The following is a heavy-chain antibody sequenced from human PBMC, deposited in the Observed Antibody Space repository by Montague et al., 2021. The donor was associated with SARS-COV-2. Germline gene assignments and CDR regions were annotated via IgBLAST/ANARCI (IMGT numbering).Heavy chain of an antibody. D-gene: IGHD2-8*01. V-gene: IGHV4-34*01. CDR2: MHQSGAT. Sequence: SETLSLTCAVYGGSFSDYYWSWIRQSPGKGLEWIGEMHQSGATNYNPSLKSRATISVDTPNSQLSLTLNSVAAADTAVYYCAGGQGALYHFDFWGQGTLVTVSS. CDR3: AGGQGALYHFDF. J-gene: IGHJ4*02. CDR1: GGSFSDYY.